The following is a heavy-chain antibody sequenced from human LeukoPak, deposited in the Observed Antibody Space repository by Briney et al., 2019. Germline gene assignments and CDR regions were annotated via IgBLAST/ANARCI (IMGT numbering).Heavy chain of an antibody. CDR1: GYTFTDYY. CDR2: INPNSGVT. Sequence: GASVKVSCKASGYTFTDYYMHWVRQAPGQGLEWIGWINPNSGVTNYPQKFQGRVTMTRDTSISTAYMELSRLRSDDTAVYYCARERYSSSHFGYWGQGTLVTVSS. V-gene: IGHV1-2*02. D-gene: IGHD6-13*01. J-gene: IGHJ4*02. CDR3: ARERYSSSHFGY.